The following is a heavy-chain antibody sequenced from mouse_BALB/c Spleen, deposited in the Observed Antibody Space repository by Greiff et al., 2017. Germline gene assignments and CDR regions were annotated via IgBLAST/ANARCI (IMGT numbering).Heavy chain of an antibody. CDR2: ISSGGSYT. J-gene: IGHJ2*01. V-gene: IGHV5-6-4*01. D-gene: IGHD6-1*01. CDR1: GFTFSSYT. CDR3: TRYSVGFDY. Sequence: VQLKESGGGLVKPGGSLKLSCAASGFTFSSYTMSWVRQTPEKRLEWVATISSGGSYTYYPDSVKGRFTISRDNAKNTLYLQMSSLKSEDTAMYYCTRYSVGFDYWGQGTTLTVSS.